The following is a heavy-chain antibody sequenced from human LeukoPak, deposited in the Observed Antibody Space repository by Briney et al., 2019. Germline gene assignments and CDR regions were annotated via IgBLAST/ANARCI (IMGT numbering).Heavy chain of an antibody. CDR3: ARGPRGRADDAFDI. CDR2: ISYDGSNK. CDR1: GFTFSSYG. J-gene: IGHJ3*02. Sequence: GGSLRPSCAASGFTFSSYGMHWVRQAPGKGLEWVAVISYDGSNKYYADSVKGRFTISRDNSKNTLYLQMNSLRAEDTAVYYCARGPRGRADDAFDIWGQGTMVTVSS. V-gene: IGHV3-30*03. D-gene: IGHD6-19*01.